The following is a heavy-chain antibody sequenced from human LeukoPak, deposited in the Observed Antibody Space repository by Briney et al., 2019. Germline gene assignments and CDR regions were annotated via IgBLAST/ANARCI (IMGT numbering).Heavy chain of an antibody. D-gene: IGHD3-10*01. CDR2: ISGSGGST. Sequence: QAGGSLRLSCAASGFTFSSYAMSWVRQAPGKGLEWVSAISGSGGSTYYADSVKGRFTISRDNAKNSLYLQMNSLRAEDTAVYYCARDDYYGSGTYFDYWGQGTLVTVSS. CDR3: ARDDYYGSGTYFDY. V-gene: IGHV3-23*01. CDR1: GFTFSSYA. J-gene: IGHJ4*02.